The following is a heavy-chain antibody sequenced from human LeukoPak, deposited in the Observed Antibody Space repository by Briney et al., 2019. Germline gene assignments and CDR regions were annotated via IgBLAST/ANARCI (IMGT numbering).Heavy chain of an antibody. CDR2: INPNSGGT. V-gene: IGHV1-2*02. CDR1: GYTFTGYY. CDR3: AWGYCSGGSCYDFDY. Sequence: ASVKVSCKASGYTFTGYYMHWVRQAPGQGLEWMGWINPNSGGTNYAQKFQGRVTMTRDTSISTAYMEPSRLRSDDTAVYYCAWGYCSGGSCYDFDYWGQGTLVTVSS. J-gene: IGHJ4*02. D-gene: IGHD2-15*01.